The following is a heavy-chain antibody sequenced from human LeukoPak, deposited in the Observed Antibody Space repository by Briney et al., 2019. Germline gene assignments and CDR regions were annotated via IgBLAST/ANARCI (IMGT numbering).Heavy chain of an antibody. CDR2: INHSGST. J-gene: IGHJ4*02. Sequence: SETLSLTCAVYGGSFSGYYWSWIRQPPGKGLEWIGEINHSGSTNYNPSRKSRVTISVNTSKNQFSLKLSSVTAADTAVYYCARGPATVTTRILDYWGQGTLVTVSS. CDR1: GGSFSGYY. V-gene: IGHV4-34*01. D-gene: IGHD4-11*01. CDR3: ARGPATVTTRILDY.